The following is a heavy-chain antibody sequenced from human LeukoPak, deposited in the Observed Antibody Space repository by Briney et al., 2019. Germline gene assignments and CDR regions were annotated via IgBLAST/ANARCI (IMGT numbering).Heavy chain of an antibody. CDR2: ISGSGGST. Sequence: SGGSLRLSCAASGFTFRIYAMSWVRQAPGKGPEWVSAISGSGGSTYYADSVKGRFTISGDNSKNTLYLQMDSLRAEDTAVYYCAKLRSYWGNFDYWGQGTLVTVSS. J-gene: IGHJ4*02. D-gene: IGHD3-10*01. V-gene: IGHV3-23*01. CDR3: AKLRSYWGNFDY. CDR1: GFTFRIYA.